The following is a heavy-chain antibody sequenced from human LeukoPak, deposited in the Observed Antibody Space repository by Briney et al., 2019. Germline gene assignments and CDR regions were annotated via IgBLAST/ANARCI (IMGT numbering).Heavy chain of an antibody. CDR3: ANLYGDYGPGAFDI. Sequence: GGSLRLSCAASAFTFSYYGMHWVRQAPGKGLEWVAFIRYDGSNKYYADSVKGRFTISRDNSKNTLYLQMNSLRAEDTAVYYCANLYGDYGPGAFDIWGQGTMVTVSS. CDR1: AFTFSYYG. V-gene: IGHV3-30*02. D-gene: IGHD4-17*01. J-gene: IGHJ3*02. CDR2: IRYDGSNK.